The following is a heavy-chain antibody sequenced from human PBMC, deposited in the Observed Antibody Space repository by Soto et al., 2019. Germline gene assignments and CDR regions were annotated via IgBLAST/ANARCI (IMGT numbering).Heavy chain of an antibody. J-gene: IGHJ4*02. D-gene: IGHD3-9*01. Sequence: SETLSLTCAVSGGSFSGYYWRWIRRPPGKGLEWIREINHSGSTNYNPSLKSRVTISVDTSKTQFYLKLRFVAAADTAVYFCARGFPDYDILTVSLHPFDYWGQGTLVTVSS. CDR3: ARGFPDYDILTVSLHPFDY. CDR1: GGSFSGYY. V-gene: IGHV4-34*01. CDR2: INHSGST.